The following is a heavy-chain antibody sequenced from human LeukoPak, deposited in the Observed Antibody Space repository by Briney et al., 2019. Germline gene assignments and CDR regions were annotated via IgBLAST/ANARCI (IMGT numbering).Heavy chain of an antibody. V-gene: IGHV4-39*07. CDR2: IYYSGST. CDR1: GGYISTRGYF. J-gene: IGHJ4*01. D-gene: IGHD3-10*01. Sequence: SETLSLTCTVSGGYISTRGYFWGWIRQPPGKGLEWIGSIYYSGSTYYNPSLKSRVTISVDTSKNQFSLKLSSVTAADTAVYYCARGPIGSFRVVFDYWGQEPWSPSPQ. CDR3: ARGPIGSFRVVFDY.